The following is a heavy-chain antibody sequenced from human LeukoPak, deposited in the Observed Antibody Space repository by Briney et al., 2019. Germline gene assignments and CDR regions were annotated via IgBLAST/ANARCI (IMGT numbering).Heavy chain of an antibody. D-gene: IGHD5-18*01. J-gene: IGHJ5*01. V-gene: IGHV1-3*01. CDR2: INAANGNT. CDR1: GYAFTAYA. CDR3: GRSPYSASWFDS. Sequence: ASVKVSCKASGYAFTAYAMHWVRQAPGQRLEWVGWINAANGNTKYSQKLHGRVTITRDTSANTAYMELSSLTSEDTAVYYCGRSPYSASWFDSWGQGTLVTVSS.